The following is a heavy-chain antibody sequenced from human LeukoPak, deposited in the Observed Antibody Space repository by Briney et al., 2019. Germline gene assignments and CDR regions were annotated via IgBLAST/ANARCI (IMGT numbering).Heavy chain of an antibody. Sequence: GGALRLSCAASGFTFDDYGMRWIRQAPGKGLEWVSGINWNGGSTGYADSVKGRFTISRDNAKNSLYLQMNSLRAEDTALYYCARGIGDSSGWIDYWGQGTLVTVSS. CDR3: ARGIGDSSGWIDY. CDR1: GFTFDDYG. CDR2: INWNGGST. V-gene: IGHV3-20*04. J-gene: IGHJ4*02. D-gene: IGHD6-19*01.